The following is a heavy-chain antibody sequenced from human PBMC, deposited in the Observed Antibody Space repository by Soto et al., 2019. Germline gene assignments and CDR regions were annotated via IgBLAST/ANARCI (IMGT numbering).Heavy chain of an antibody. D-gene: IGHD1-20*01. J-gene: IGHJ3*02. CDR2: INPNSGGT. Sequence: GASVKVSCKASGYTFTGYYMHWVRQAPGQGLEWMGWINPNSGGTNYAQKFQGWVTMTRDTSVSTAYTELSRLRSDDTAVYYCARSSIGITGTDDAFDIWGQGTMVTVSS. CDR3: ARSSIGITGTDDAFDI. V-gene: IGHV1-2*04. CDR1: GYTFTGYY.